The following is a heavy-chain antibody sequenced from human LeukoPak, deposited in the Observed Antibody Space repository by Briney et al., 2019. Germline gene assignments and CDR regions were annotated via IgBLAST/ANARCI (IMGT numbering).Heavy chain of an antibody. V-gene: IGHV4-34*01. Sequence: SETLSLTCAVYGGSFSGYYWSWIRQPPGKGLEWIGEINHSGSTNYNPSLKSRVTISVDTSKNQFSLKLSSVTAADTAVYYCARDREYSYGYGYVEDYWGQGTLVTVSS. CDR3: ARDREYSYGYGYVEDY. CDR1: GGSFSGYY. J-gene: IGHJ4*02. CDR2: INHSGST. D-gene: IGHD5-18*01.